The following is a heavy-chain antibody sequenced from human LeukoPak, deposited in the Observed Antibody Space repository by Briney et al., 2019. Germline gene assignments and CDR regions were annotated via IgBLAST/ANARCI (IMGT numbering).Heavy chain of an antibody. V-gene: IGHV3-33*01. D-gene: IGHD3-10*01. Sequence: PGGSLRLSCAASGFTFSSYGMHWVRQAPGKGLEWVAVIWYDGSNKYYADSVKGRFTISRDNSKNTLYLQMNSLRAEDTAVYYCARDSLNYYGSGRGDYWGQGSLVTVSS. CDR2: IWYDGSNK. CDR3: ARDSLNYYGSGRGDY. CDR1: GFTFSSYG. J-gene: IGHJ4*02.